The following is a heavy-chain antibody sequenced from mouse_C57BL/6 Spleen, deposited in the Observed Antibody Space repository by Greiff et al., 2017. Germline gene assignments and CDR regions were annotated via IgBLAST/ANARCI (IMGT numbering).Heavy chain of an antibody. J-gene: IGHJ1*03. D-gene: IGHD2-2*01. CDR3: ARGEGYHWYFDV. V-gene: IGHV1-69*01. CDR2: IDPSDSYT. CDR1: GYTFTSYW. Sequence: QVQLQQSGAELVMPGASVKLSCKASGYTFTSYWMHWVKQRPGQGLEWIGEIDPSDSYTNYNQKFKGKSTLTVDKSSSTAYMQLSSLTSEDSAVYYCARGEGYHWYFDVWGTGTTVTVSS.